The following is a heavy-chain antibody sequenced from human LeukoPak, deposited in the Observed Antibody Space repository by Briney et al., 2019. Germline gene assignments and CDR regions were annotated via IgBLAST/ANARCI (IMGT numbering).Heavy chain of an antibody. D-gene: IGHD4-17*01. CDR3: ARVARYGDYIGGSDY. V-gene: IGHV3-11*04. J-gene: IGHJ4*02. Sequence: GGSLRLSCAASGFTFSDYYMSWIRQAPGKGLEWISYISYRGTTIYYADSVEGRFIYSKDNAKNSLDLQMNSLRAEDTAVYYCARVARYGDYIGGSDYWGQGALVTVSS. CDR2: ISYRGTTI. CDR1: GFTFSDYY.